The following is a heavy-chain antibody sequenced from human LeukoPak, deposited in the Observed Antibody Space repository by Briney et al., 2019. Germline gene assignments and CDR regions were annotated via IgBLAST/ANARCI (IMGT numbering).Heavy chain of an antibody. J-gene: IGHJ4*02. CDR2: IKQDGSEK. V-gene: IGHV3-7*03. CDR1: GFTFSSYW. CDR3: ARDSFYYDFWSGLAAPLDY. Sequence: GGSLRLSCAASGFTFSSYWMSWVRQAPGKGLEWVANIKQDGSEKYYVDSVKGRFTISRDNAKNSLYLQMNSLRAEDTAVYHCARDSFYYDFWSGLAAPLDYWGQGTLVTVSS. D-gene: IGHD3-3*01.